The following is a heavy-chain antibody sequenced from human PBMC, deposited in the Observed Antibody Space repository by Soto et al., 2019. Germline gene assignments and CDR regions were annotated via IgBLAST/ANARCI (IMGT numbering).Heavy chain of an antibody. V-gene: IGHV1-18*01. J-gene: IGHJ6*02. CDR2: IGAYNGNT. CDR3: ARDYGGKPKDMDV. Sequence: ASVKVSCKAPGYTFTSYGISWVRQVPGQGLEWMGWIGAYNGNTNYAQKLQGRVTMTTDTSTSTAYMELRSLRSDDTAVYYCARDYGGKPKDMDVWGQGTKVTVYS. D-gene: IGHD4-17*01. CDR1: GYTFTSYG.